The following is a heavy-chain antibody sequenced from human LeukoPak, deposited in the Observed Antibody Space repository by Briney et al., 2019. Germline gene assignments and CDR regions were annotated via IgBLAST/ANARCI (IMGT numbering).Heavy chain of an antibody. J-gene: IGHJ4*02. CDR3: AKEALQSLRYSYISNFDY. CDR2: ISGSRTYT. D-gene: IGHD5-18*01. V-gene: IGHV3-21*04. CDR1: GFTFSIYN. Sequence: GGSLRLSCVASGFTFSIYNRNWVRQAPGRGLEWVSSISGSRTYTYYADSAKGRFANSRDNAKNSLYLQMNSLRAEDTAVYYCAKEALQSLRYSYISNFDYWGQGTLASVSS.